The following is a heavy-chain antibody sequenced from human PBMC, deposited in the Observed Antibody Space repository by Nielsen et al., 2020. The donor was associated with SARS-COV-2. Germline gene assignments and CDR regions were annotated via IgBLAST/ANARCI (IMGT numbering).Heavy chain of an antibody. D-gene: IGHD6-13*01. V-gene: IGHV1-18*01. CDR3: ARVGQQLVIEYDAFDI. CDR1: GYTFTSYG. Sequence: ASVKVSCKASGYTFTSYGISWVRQAPGQGLEWMGWISAYNGNTNYAQKFQGRVTITADESTSTAYMELSSLRSEDTAVYYCARVGQQLVIEYDAFDIWGQGTMVTVSS. J-gene: IGHJ3*02. CDR2: ISAYNGNT.